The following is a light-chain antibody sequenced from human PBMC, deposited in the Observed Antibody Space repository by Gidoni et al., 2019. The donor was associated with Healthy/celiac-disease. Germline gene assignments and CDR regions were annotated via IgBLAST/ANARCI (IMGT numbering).Light chain of an antibody. CDR2: DAS. V-gene: IGKV3-11*01. J-gene: IGKJ4*01. Sequence: EIVLTQSPATLSLSPGARATLSCRASQSVSSYLAWYQQKPGQAPRLLIYDASNRATGIPARFSGSGSGTYFTLTISSLEPEDFAVYYCQQRSNLPLTFGGGTKVEIK. CDR1: QSVSSY. CDR3: QQRSNLPLT.